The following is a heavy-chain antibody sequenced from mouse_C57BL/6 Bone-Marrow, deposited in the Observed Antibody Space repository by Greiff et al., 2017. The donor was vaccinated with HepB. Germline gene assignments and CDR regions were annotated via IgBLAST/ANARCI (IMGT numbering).Heavy chain of an antibody. Sequence: EVKLMESGGDLVKPGGSLKLSCAASGFTFSSYGMSWVRQTPDKRLEWVATISSGGSYTYYPDSVKGRFTISRDNAKNTLYLQMSSVKSEDTAMYYCARRPWDGYAMDYWGQGTSVTVSS. CDR2: ISSGGSYT. CDR3: ARRPWDGYAMDY. J-gene: IGHJ4*01. D-gene: IGHD4-1*01. CDR1: GFTFSSYG. V-gene: IGHV5-6*02.